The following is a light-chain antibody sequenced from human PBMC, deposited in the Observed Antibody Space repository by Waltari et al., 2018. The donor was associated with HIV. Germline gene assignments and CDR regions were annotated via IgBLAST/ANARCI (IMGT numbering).Light chain of an antibody. V-gene: IGKV1-5*03. CDR1: QSISTW. CDR2: KAS. Sequence: DIQMTQPPSALSASVGDRITITCRASQSISTWLAWYHQKPGKAPKTLVYKASSLESGVPPRCSGSGSGTEFTLTINNLQPDDFATYYCQQYNTSSPWTFGQGTKVDI. J-gene: IGKJ1*01. CDR3: QQYNTSSPWT.